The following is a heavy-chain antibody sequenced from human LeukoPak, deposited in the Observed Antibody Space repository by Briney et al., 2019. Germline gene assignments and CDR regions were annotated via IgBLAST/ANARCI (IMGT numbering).Heavy chain of an antibody. CDR3: ARETTYYYDSSGYANFDY. CDR2: IKQDESEK. V-gene: IGHV3-7*01. D-gene: IGHD3-22*01. J-gene: IGHJ4*02. CDR1: GFTFSSYW. Sequence: GSLRLSCAASGFTFSSYWMSWVRQAPGKGLGWVANIKQDESEKYYVDSVKGRFTISRDNAKNSLYLQMNSLRAEDTAVYYCARETTYYYDSSGYANFDYWGQGTLVTVSS.